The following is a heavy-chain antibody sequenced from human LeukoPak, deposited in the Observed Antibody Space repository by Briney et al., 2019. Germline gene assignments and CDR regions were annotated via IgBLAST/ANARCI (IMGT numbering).Heavy chain of an antibody. Sequence: PSETLSLTCTVSGGSISSYYWSWIRQPAGKGLEWIGRIYTSGSTNYNPSLKSRVTMSVDTSKNQFSLKLSSVTAADTAVYYCASDGPITMVRGAWFDPWGQGTLVTVSS. D-gene: IGHD3-10*01. CDR3: ASDGPITMVRGAWFDP. V-gene: IGHV4-4*07. CDR2: IYTSGST. CDR1: GGSISSYY. J-gene: IGHJ5*02.